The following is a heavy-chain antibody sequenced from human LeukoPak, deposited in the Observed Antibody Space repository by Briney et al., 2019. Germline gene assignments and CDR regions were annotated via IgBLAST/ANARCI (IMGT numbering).Heavy chain of an antibody. Sequence: GGSLRLSCAASGFSFSTHWMHWVRQAPGKGLVWDSRIHSDRSVTNYADSVKGRFTISRDNAKNTLYLQMNSLRAEDTAVYYCVRIIVGASNWFDSWGQGTLVTVSS. D-gene: IGHD1-26*01. CDR2: IHSDRSVT. J-gene: IGHJ5*01. V-gene: IGHV3-74*01. CDR1: GFSFSTHW. CDR3: VRIIVGASNWFDS.